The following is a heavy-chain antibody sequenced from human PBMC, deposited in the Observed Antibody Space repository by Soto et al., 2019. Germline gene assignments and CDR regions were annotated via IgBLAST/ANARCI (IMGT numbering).Heavy chain of an antibody. CDR2: IYYSGST. J-gene: IGHJ4*02. D-gene: IGHD4-17*01. V-gene: IGHV4-31*03. Sequence: SETLSLTCTVSGGSISSGGYYWSWIRQHPGKGLEWIGYIYYSGSTYYNPSLKSRVTISVDTSKNQFSLKLSSVTAADTAVYYCARDPDYGGNRHFDYWGQGTLVTVSS. CDR3: ARDPDYGGNRHFDY. CDR1: GGSISSGGYY.